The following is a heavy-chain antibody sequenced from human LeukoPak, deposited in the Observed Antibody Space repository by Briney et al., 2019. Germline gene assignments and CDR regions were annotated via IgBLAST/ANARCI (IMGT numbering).Heavy chain of an antibody. CDR2: INYSGST. CDR3: ARSVNIVVVPAAIRAFDI. D-gene: IGHD2-2*01. CDR1: GGSISSGGYY. Sequence: SETLSLTCTVSGGSISSGGYYWSWIRQHPGKGLEWIGYINYSGSTYYNPSLKSRVTISVDTSKNQFSLKLSSVTAADTAVYYCARSVNIVVVPAAIRAFDIWGQGTMVTVSS. J-gene: IGHJ3*02. V-gene: IGHV4-31*03.